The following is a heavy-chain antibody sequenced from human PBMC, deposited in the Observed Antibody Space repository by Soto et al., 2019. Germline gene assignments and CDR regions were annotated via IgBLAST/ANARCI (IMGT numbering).Heavy chain of an antibody. J-gene: IGHJ4*02. Sequence: PSETLSLTCTVSGGSISSYYWSWIRQPPGKGLEWIGYIYYSGSTNYNPSLKSRVTISVDTSKNQFSLKLSSVTAADTAVYYCAIHVHYYYDSSGYSKGDFDYWGQGTLVTVSS. V-gene: IGHV4-59*08. CDR3: AIHVHYYYDSSGYSKGDFDY. D-gene: IGHD3-22*01. CDR2: IYYSGST. CDR1: GGSISSYY.